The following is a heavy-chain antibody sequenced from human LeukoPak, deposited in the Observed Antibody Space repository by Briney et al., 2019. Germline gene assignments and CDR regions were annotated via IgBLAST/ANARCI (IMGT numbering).Heavy chain of an antibody. D-gene: IGHD3-16*02. Sequence: ASETLSLTCAVSGDSINIDGYSLSWIRQSPGKGLEWIGYIFYSGTTHYNPSLKSRVTISVDTSKSHFSLSLSSVTAADTAIYYCARYVWGNYRHFDSWGHGTLVTVSS. CDR1: GDSINIDGYS. V-gene: IGHV4-30-4*07. CDR2: IFYSGTT. J-gene: IGHJ4*01. CDR3: ARYVWGNYRHFDS.